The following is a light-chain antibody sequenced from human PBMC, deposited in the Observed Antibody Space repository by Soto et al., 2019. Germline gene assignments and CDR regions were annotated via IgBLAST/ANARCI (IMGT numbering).Light chain of an antibody. Sequence: LTQPPSASGTPGQRVTISCSGSSSNIGSNYVYWYQQLPGTAPKLLIYRNNQRPSGVPDRFSGSKSGTSASLAISGLRSEDEANYYCAAWDDSLSGVVFGGGTKVTVL. CDR1: SSNIGSNY. V-gene: IGLV1-47*01. CDR3: AAWDDSLSGVV. J-gene: IGLJ3*02. CDR2: RNN.